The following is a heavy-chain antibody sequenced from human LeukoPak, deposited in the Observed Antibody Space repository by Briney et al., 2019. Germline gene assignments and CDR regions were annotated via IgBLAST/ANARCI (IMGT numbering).Heavy chain of an antibody. CDR3: TTSLPLWFGELNDY. D-gene: IGHD3-10*01. J-gene: IGHJ4*02. CDR1: GFTFSNAW. CDR2: IKSKTDGGTT. V-gene: IGHV3-15*01. Sequence: KPGGSLRLSCAASGFTFSNAWMSWVRQAPGKGLEWVGRIKSKTDGGTTDYAAPVKGRFTISRDDSKNTLYLQMNSLKTEDTAVHYCTTSLPLWFGELNDYWGQGTLVTVSS.